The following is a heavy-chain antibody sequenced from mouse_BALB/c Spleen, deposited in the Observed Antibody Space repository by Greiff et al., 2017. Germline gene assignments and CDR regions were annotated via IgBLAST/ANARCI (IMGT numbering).Heavy chain of an antibody. V-gene: IGHV3-2*02. D-gene: IGHD2-4*01. Sequence: DVKLVESGPGLVKPSQSLSLTCTVTGYSITSDYAWNWIRQFPGNKLEWMGYISYSGSTSYNPSLKSRISITRDTSKNQFFLQLNSVTTEDTATYYCARNYGWFAYWGQGTLVTVSA. CDR2: ISYSGST. CDR1: GYSITSDYA. J-gene: IGHJ3*01. CDR3: ARNYGWFAY.